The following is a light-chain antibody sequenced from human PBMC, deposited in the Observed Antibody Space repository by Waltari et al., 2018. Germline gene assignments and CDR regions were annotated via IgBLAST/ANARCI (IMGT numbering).Light chain of an antibody. CDR1: QDISNY. Sequence: DIQMTQSPSSLSASVGDTVTITCQASQDISNYLNWYQQKSGEAPKLLIYDTSKLEPGVPSRFSGSGSGTDFTFTISSLQPEDIATYSCQQFRDLPYTFVQGTKLEIE. CDR3: QQFRDLPYT. J-gene: IGKJ2*01. V-gene: IGKV1-33*01. CDR2: DTS.